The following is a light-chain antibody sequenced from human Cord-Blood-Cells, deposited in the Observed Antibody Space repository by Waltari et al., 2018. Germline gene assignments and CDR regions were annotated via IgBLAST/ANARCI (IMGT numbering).Light chain of an antibody. CDR3: QQYGSSPT. CDR1: QSDSSSY. J-gene: IGKJ1*01. CDR2: GAS. V-gene: IGKV3-20*01. Sequence: EIVLTQSPGTLPSSPGELATLSCRASQSDSSSYLAWYQQKPGQAPRLLIYGASSRATGIPDRFSGSGSGTDFTLTISRLEPEDFAVYYCQQYGSSPTFGQGTKVEIK.